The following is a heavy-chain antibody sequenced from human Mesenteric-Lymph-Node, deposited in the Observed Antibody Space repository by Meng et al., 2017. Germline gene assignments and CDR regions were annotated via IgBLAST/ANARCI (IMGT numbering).Heavy chain of an antibody. V-gene: IGHV6-1*01. D-gene: IGHD6-25*01. J-gene: IGHJ4*02. Sequence: QGQLQQSCTGRVKPSQTLSLTCAISGDSVSTNSAAWNWIRQSPSGGLEWLGRTYYKSKWYNDYAESVKSRITINPDTSKNQFSLQLNSVTPEDTAVYYCARDPAAFDFWGQGILVTVSS. CDR3: ARDPAAFDF. CDR1: GDSVSTNSAA. CDR2: TYYKSKWYN.